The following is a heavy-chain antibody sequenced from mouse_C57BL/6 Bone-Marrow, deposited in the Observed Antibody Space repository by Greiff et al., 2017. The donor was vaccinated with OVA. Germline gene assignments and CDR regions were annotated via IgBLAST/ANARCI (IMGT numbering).Heavy chain of an antibody. Sequence: EVQLQQSGAELVKPGASVKLSCTASGFNITDYYMHWVKQRPEQGLEWIGRIDPEDGETKYAPKFKGKATITADTSSNTTYLQLSSLTSEDPAISFCARSLLEGYFDYWGQGTTLTVSS. V-gene: IGHV14-2*01. J-gene: IGHJ2*01. D-gene: IGHD2-1*01. CDR2: IDPEDGET. CDR1: GFNITDYY. CDR3: ARSLLEGYFDY.